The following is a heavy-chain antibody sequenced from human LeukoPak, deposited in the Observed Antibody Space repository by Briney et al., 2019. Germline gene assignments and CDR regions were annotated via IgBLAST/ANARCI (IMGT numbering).Heavy chain of an antibody. CDR3: ARDVGGYNYGYSPDD. CDR1: GGSISSYY. CDR2: IYTSGST. Sequence: SETLSLTCTVSGGSISSYYWNWIRQPAGKGLEWIGRIYTSGSTSYNSSLKSRVTMSVDTSKNQFSLRLSSVTAADTAVYYCARDVGGYNYGYSPDDWGQGTLVSVSS. V-gene: IGHV4-4*07. D-gene: IGHD5-18*01. J-gene: IGHJ4*02.